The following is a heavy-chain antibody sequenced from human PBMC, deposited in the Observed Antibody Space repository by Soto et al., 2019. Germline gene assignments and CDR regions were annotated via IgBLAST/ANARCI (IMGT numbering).Heavy chain of an antibody. CDR3: ARVVGAYSYYYYYGMDV. J-gene: IGHJ6*02. D-gene: IGHD1-26*01. V-gene: IGHV3-33*01. CDR2: IWYDGSNK. Sequence: QVQLVESGGGVVQPGRSLRLSCAASGFTFSSYGMHWVRQAPGKGLEWVAVIWYDGSNKYYADSVKGRFTISRDNSKNTLYLQMNSLRAEATAVYYCARVVGAYSYYYYYGMDVWGQGTTVTVSS. CDR1: GFTFSSYG.